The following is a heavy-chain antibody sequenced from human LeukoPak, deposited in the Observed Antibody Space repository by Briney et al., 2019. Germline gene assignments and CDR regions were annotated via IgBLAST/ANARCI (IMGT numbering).Heavy chain of an antibody. CDR2: IYPGDSDT. J-gene: IGHJ1*01. D-gene: IGHD2-21*02. Sequence: GESLKISCKGSGYSFTSHWIGWVRQMPGKGLEWMGIIYPGDSDTRYSPSFQGQVTISADKSISTAYLQWSSLKASDTAMYYCARSRGAYCGGDCYVEYFQHWGQGTLVTVSS. CDR1: GYSFTSHW. V-gene: IGHV5-51*01. CDR3: ARSRGAYCGGDCYVEYFQH.